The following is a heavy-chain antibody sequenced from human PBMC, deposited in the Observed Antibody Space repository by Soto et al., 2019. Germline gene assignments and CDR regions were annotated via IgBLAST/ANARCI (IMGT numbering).Heavy chain of an antibody. D-gene: IGHD2-2*01. CDR1: GFTFINHA. J-gene: IGHJ4*02. CDR3: ARDPGGHYCTSTSCLYFFDH. Sequence: EVQLLESGGALVQPGGSLRLSCAASGFTFINHAMNWGREAPGKGLEWVSTISDSGSTYYADSVKGRFTISRDNSKNTLYLQMNSLRAEDTAVYYCARDPGGHYCTSTSCLYFFDHWGQGALVIVSS. V-gene: IGHV3-23*01. CDR2: ISDSGST.